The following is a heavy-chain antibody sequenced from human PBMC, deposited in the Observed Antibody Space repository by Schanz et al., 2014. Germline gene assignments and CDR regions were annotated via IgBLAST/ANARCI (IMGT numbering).Heavy chain of an antibody. D-gene: IGHD4-17*01. CDR3: ARDAVTSVLTPGLYY. J-gene: IGHJ4*02. CDR2: IKQDGSEK. CDR1: GFTFSSYA. V-gene: IGHV3-7*04. Sequence: EVQLVESGGGLVQPGGSLRLSCAASGFTFSSYAMNWVRQAPGKGLEWVANIKQDGSEKYYVDSVKGRFTISRDNAKKSLYLRMNSLRAEDTAVYYCARDAVTSVLTPGLYYWGQGTLVTVSS.